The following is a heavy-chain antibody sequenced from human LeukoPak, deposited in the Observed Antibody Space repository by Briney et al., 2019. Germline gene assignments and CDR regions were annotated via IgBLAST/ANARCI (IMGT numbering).Heavy chain of an antibody. Sequence: SETLSLTCTVSGGSISSSSYYWGWIRQPPGKGLESIGSIYYSGSTYYNPAHRSLVTISVDSTNNQFSLKQSFVTAASTAVYSCARDHSSGCFDYWGQGTLVTVSS. CDR2: IYYSGST. V-gene: IGHV4-39*07. CDR1: GGSISSSSYY. CDR3: ARDHSSGCFDY. D-gene: IGHD6-19*01. J-gene: IGHJ4*02.